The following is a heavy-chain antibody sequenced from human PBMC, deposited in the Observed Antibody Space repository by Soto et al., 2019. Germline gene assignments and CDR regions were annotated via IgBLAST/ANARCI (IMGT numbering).Heavy chain of an antibody. CDR3: ARYGGDSGGYEYLQH. J-gene: IGHJ1*01. Sequence: EVQWLESGGGLIQPGGSLRLSCAASGFTFSNYGMTWVRQAPGKGLEWVSAISGTGDADYADSVKGRFTISRDTFKNTVLLQVTSLRAEDSALYHCARYGGDSGGYEYLQHCVRCTLVTVSS. D-gene: IGHD2-21*02. V-gene: IGHV3-23*01. CDR2: ISGTGDA. CDR1: GFTFSNYG.